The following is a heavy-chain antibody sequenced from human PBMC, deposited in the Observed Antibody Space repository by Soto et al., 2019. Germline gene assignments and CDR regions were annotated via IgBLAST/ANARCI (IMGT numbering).Heavy chain of an antibody. Sequence: ASVKVSCKASGYTFINYGISWVRQAPGQGLEWMGWINPNSGGTNYAQKFQGRVTMTRDTSISTAYMELSRLRSDDTAVYYCARVAPNNYDFWRGHNWFDPWGQGTLVTVSS. J-gene: IGHJ5*02. V-gene: IGHV1-2*02. CDR1: GYTFINYG. D-gene: IGHD3-3*01. CDR2: INPNSGGT. CDR3: ARVAPNNYDFWRGHNWFDP.